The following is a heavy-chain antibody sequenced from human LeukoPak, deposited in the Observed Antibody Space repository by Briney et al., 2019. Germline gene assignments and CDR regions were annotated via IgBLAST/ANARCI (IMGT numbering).Heavy chain of an antibody. CDR2: INPSGGST. Sequence: ASVKVSCKASGYTFTNYYMHWVRQAPGLGLEWMGIINPSGGSTNYAQKFQGRVTLTRDTSTSTVYMELRSLRSDDTAVYYCARNYYDSGGYPGYWYFDLWGRGTLVTVSS. CDR3: ARNYYDSGGYPGYWYFDL. V-gene: IGHV1-46*01. D-gene: IGHD3-22*01. CDR1: GYTFTNYY. J-gene: IGHJ2*01.